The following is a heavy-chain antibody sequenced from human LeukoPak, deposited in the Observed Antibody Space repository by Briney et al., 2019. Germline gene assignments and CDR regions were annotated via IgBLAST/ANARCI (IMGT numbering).Heavy chain of an antibody. J-gene: IGHJ5*02. CDR3: ARGRPESPFDP. CDR1: GYTFTGYY. D-gene: IGHD1-1*01. CDR2: ISAYNGST. Sequence: ASVKVSCKASGYTFTGYYMHWVRQAPGQGLEWRGWISAYNGSTNYAQKLQGRVTMTTDTSTSTAYMKLSRLRSDDTAIYYCARGRPESPFDPWGQGTLVTVSS. V-gene: IGHV1-18*04.